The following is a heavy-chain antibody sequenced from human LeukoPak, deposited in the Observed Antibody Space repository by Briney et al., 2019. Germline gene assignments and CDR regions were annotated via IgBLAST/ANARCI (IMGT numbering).Heavy chain of an antibody. Sequence: GGSLRLSCVASGFIFRDYSMNWVRQAPGKGLEWLSYTSTSSSTIKYAASVKGRFTISRDNVKNSLYLQMNSLRAEDTALYYCAKDLSALLPGAHNYMDVWGKGTTVTISS. D-gene: IGHD3-3*02. CDR1: GFIFRDYS. CDR3: AKDLSALLPGAHNYMDV. CDR2: TSTSSSTI. J-gene: IGHJ6*03. V-gene: IGHV3-48*01.